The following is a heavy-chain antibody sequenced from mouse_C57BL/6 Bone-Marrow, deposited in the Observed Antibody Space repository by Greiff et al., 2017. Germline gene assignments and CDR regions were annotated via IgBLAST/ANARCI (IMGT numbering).Heavy chain of an antibody. Sequence: QVQLQQPGAELVRPGTSVKLSCKASGYTFTSYWMNWVKQRPGQGLEWIGVIDPSDSYTNYNQKFKGKATLTVDTSSSTAYMQLSSLTSEDSAVYYCANYCGSSYGAMDYWGQGTSVTVSS. CDR3: ANYCGSSYGAMDY. CDR1: GYTFTSYW. V-gene: IGHV1-59*01. J-gene: IGHJ4*01. CDR2: IDPSDSYT. D-gene: IGHD1-1*01.